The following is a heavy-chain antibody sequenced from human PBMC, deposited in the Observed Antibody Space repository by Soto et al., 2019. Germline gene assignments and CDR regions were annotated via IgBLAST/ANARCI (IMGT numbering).Heavy chain of an antibody. J-gene: IGHJ4*02. CDR2: IRTSNANT. D-gene: IGHD1-20*01. CDR3: ARGAFAEVSFEY. Sequence: QVQLVQSGAEVKKPGASVKVSCKASGYTFTSYGISWVRQAPGQGLEWRGWIRTSNANTNYAKNFQGRVTMTTDTSTSTAYMELRNLRSDDTAVYYCARGAFAEVSFEYWGQGTQVTVYS. V-gene: IGHV1-18*01. CDR1: GYTFTSYG.